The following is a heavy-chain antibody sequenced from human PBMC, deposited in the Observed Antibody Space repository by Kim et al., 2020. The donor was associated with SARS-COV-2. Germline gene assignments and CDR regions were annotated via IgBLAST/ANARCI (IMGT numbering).Heavy chain of an antibody. J-gene: IGHJ4*02. V-gene: IGHV3-66*01. D-gene: IGHD3-9*01. CDR3: ARDYDILTGNMVDY. Sequence: ADAVKGRFTISRDNSKNTLYLQMNSLRAEDTAVYYCARDYDILTGNMVDYWGQGTLVTVSS.